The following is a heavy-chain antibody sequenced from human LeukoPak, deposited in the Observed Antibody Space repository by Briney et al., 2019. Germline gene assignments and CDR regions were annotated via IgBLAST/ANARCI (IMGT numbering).Heavy chain of an antibody. V-gene: IGHV4-34*01. CDR2: INHSGST. J-gene: IGHJ4*02. CDR3: ARGQGARGYSYGYRY. D-gene: IGHD5-18*01. Sequence: SETLSLTCTVSGGSFSAFYWSWIRQSPGKGLEWIGEINHSGSTNYNPSLKSRVTISVDTSKNQFSLKLSSVTAADTAVYYCARGQGARGYSYGYRYWGQGTLVTVSS. CDR1: GGSFSAFY.